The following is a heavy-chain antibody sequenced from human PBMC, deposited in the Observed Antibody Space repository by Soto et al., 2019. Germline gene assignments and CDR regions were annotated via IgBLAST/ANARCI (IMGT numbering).Heavy chain of an antibody. CDR2: ISYDGSNK. CDR3: ANLRSDYYYYYYGMDV. Sequence: QVQLVESGGGVVQPGRSLRLSCAASGFTFSSYGMHWVRQAPGKGLEWVAVISYDGSNKYYADSVKGRFTISRDNSKNTLYLQMNSLRAEDTAVYYCANLRSDYYYYYYGMDVWGQGPRSPSP. D-gene: IGHD3-10*01. J-gene: IGHJ6*02. V-gene: IGHV3-30*18. CDR1: GFTFSSYG.